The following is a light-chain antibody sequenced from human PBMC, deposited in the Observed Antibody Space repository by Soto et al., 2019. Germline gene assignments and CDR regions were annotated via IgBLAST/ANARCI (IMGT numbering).Light chain of an antibody. CDR3: CSYADNTDYV. Sequence: QSALTQPPSASGSLGQSVTISCTGTSSDVGAYNYVSWYQQHPGKAPKLMIYEVTRRPSGVPDRFSGSKSGNTASLNVSGLQAEDEADYYCCSYADNTDYVFGTGTNVTVL. CDR1: SSDVGAYNY. V-gene: IGLV2-8*01. J-gene: IGLJ1*01. CDR2: EVT.